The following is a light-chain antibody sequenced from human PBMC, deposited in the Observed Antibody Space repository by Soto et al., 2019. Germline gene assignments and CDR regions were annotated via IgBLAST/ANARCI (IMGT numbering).Light chain of an antibody. CDR1: QSVSSY. V-gene: IGKV3-11*01. Sequence: LTQSPATLSLSPGERATLSCRASQSVSSYLAWYQQKPGQAPRLLIYDASNRATGIPARFSGSGSGTDFTLTISSLEPEDFAVYYCQQRSNWPLFGQGTRLEIK. CDR2: DAS. CDR3: QQRSNWPL. J-gene: IGKJ5*01.